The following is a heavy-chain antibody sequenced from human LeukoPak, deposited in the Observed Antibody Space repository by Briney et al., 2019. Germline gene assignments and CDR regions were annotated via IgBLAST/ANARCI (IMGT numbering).Heavy chain of an antibody. CDR1: GYTFTSYG. Sequence: ASVKVSCKASGYTFTSYGISWVRQAPGQGLEWMGWISAYNGNTNYAQKLQGRVTMTTDTSTDTAYMELSSLRSEDTAVYYCATDASGFTMIGDAFDIWGQGTMVTVSS. CDR2: ISAYNGNT. V-gene: IGHV1-18*01. CDR3: ATDASGFTMIGDAFDI. D-gene: IGHD3-10*02. J-gene: IGHJ3*02.